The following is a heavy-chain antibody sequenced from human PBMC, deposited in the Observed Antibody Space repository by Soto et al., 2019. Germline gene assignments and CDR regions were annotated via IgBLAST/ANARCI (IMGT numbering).Heavy chain of an antibody. Sequence: GGSLRLSCAASGFTFDDYRMSWVRQAPGKGLEWVSGINWNGGSTGYADSVKGRFTISRDNAKNSLYLQMNSLRAEDTALYHCARDLGDYGFYYYMDVWGKGTTVTVSS. CDR2: INWNGGST. V-gene: IGHV3-20*01. D-gene: IGHD4-17*01. J-gene: IGHJ6*03. CDR3: ARDLGDYGFYYYMDV. CDR1: GFTFDDYR.